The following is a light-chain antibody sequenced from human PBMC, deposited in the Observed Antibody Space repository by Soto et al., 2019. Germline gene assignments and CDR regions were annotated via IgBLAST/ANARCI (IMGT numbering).Light chain of an antibody. CDR1: SSDVGAYNS. CDR2: EVS. J-gene: IGLJ1*01. V-gene: IGLV2-14*01. CDR3: CSYTGSSTPYV. Sequence: QSALTQPASVSGSPGQSVTISCTGTSSDVGAYNSVSWYQHHPGKAPKLMIYEVSSRPSGVSNRYSGSKSGNTASLTISGLQAEDEADYYCCSYTGSSTPYVFGTGTKLTVL.